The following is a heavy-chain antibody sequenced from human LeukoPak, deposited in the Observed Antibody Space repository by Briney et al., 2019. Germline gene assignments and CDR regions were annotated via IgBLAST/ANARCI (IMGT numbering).Heavy chain of an antibody. CDR2: ISDRGKT. Sequence: GGSLRLSCEASGFTFSSYDMSWVRQAPGKGSEWISAISDRGKTNYADSVKGRFTISRDNSKNTLYLQLSSLRAEDTAMYYCAKLPTIFGVADSFDIWGQGTFVSVSS. V-gene: IGHV3-23*01. CDR1: GFTFSSYD. D-gene: IGHD3-3*01. CDR3: AKLPTIFGVADSFDI. J-gene: IGHJ3*02.